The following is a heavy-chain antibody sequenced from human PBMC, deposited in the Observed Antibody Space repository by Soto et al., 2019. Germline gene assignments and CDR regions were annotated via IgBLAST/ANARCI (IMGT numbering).Heavy chain of an antibody. CDR3: ARERGPPILGATVLFDY. Sequence: PGGSLRLSCEASGFIFSGYYMSWIRQAPGKGLEWVSYISSSGTTIYYADSVKGRFTISRDNARNSLYLEMNSLRGEDTAVYYCARERGPPILGATVLFDYWGQGTLVTVSS. J-gene: IGHJ4*02. V-gene: IGHV3-11*04. D-gene: IGHD1-26*01. CDR2: ISSSGTTI. CDR1: GFIFSGYY.